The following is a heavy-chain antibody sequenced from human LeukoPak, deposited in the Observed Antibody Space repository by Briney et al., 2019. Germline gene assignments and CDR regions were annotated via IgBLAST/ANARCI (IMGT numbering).Heavy chain of an antibody. V-gene: IGHV3-23*01. CDR1: GFTFSTYA. J-gene: IGHJ3*02. D-gene: IGHD3-16*01. Sequence: PGGSLRLSCAASGFTFSTYAMSWVRQPPGQGLEWVSVISGSGVTTYYADSVKGRFTISRDNAKNSLYLQMNSLRAEDTAVYYCARDLPYRLNAFDIWGQGTMVTVSS. CDR2: ISGSGVTT. CDR3: ARDLPYRLNAFDI.